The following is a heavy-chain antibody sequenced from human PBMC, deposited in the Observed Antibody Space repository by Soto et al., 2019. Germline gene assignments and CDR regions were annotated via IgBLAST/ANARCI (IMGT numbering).Heavy chain of an antibody. D-gene: IGHD3-10*01. V-gene: IGHV5-51*03. CDR1: GYDFSAYW. CDR3: AKTDYGSGTFDS. Sequence: DVQLVQSGAEVKKPGESLRISCKGSGYDFSAYWINWVRQMPGKGLEWMGTIYPGDSDVRYRPSFQGQVTISVDKSISIAYLQWSSLKAADTAIYYLAKTDYGSGTFDSWGQGTLVTVSS. J-gene: IGHJ4*02. CDR2: IYPGDSDV.